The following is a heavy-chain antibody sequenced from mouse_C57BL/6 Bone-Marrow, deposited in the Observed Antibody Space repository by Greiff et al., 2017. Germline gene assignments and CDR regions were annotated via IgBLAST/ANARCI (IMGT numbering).Heavy chain of an antibody. CDR2: ISSGGSYT. CDR1: GFTFSSYG. CDR3: ARHEDGSSYNWYFDV. V-gene: IGHV5-6*01. J-gene: IGHJ1*03. Sequence: EVKVVESGGDLVKPGGSLKLSCAASGFTFSSYGMSWVRQTPDKRLEWVATISSGGSYTYYPDSVKGRFTISRDNAKNTLYLQMSSLKSEDTAMXYCARHEDGSSYNWYFDVWGTGNTVTVSS. D-gene: IGHD1-1*01.